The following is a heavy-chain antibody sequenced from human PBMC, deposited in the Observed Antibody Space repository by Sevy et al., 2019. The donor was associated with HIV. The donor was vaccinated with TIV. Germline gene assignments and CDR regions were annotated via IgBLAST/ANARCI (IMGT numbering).Heavy chain of an antibody. J-gene: IGHJ4*02. CDR3: ARDWGMDY. D-gene: IGHD7-27*01. V-gene: IGHV3-7*01. Sequence: GRSLRLSCAVSGFTFSSYAMNWVRQAPGKGLEWVANIKEDGSEKYYGDSVKGRFTISRDNAKNSLYLQMSSLRAEDTAVYYCARDWGMDYWGQGTLVTVSS. CDR1: GFTFSSYA. CDR2: IKEDGSEK.